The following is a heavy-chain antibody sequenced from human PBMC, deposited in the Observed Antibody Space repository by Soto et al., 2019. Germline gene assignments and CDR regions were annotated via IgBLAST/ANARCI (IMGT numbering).Heavy chain of an antibody. Sequence: PGGSLRLSCAASGFTFSTYEMNWVRQAPGKGLEWLSYISSSGSNIYYADSVKARFTISRDNVKNSLYLQMNSLRAEDTAVYYCARRVGATPRAFYFDSWGQGPLVTV. CDR1: GFTFSTYE. J-gene: IGHJ4*02. CDR2: ISSSGSNI. D-gene: IGHD1-26*01. CDR3: ARRVGATPRAFYFDS. V-gene: IGHV3-48*03.